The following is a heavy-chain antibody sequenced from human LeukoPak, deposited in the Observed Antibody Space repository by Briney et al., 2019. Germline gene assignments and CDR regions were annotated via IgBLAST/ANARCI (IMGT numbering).Heavy chain of an antibody. J-gene: IGHJ4*02. V-gene: IGHV1-69*06. Sequence: ASVKVSCKASGGTFSSYAISWVRQAPGQGLEWMGGIIPIFGTANYAQKFQGRVTITADKSTSTAYMELSSLRSEDTAVYYCARTTRGSYWVFDYWGQGTLVTVSS. CDR3: ARTTRGSYWVFDY. D-gene: IGHD1-26*01. CDR2: IIPIFGTA. CDR1: GGTFSSYA.